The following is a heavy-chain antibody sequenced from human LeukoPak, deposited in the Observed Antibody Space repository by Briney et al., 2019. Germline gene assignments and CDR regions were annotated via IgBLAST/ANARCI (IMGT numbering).Heavy chain of an antibody. D-gene: IGHD1-26*01. J-gene: IGHJ4*02. CDR3: AREHSRSSYFDY. V-gene: IGHV4-31*03. Sequence: SHTLSLTCTVSGDFISSVNHYWSWIRQHPGMGLEWIGYIYDSGNTYYNPSLNSRITMSVDTSKNQFSLKLNSVTAADTAVYYCAREHSRSSYFDYWGQGTLVTVSS. CDR2: IYDSGNT. CDR1: GDFISSVNHY.